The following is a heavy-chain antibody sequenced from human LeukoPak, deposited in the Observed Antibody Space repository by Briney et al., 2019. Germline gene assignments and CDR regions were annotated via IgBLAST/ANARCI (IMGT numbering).Heavy chain of an antibody. CDR2: IQNSVTSY. J-gene: IGHJ5*02. V-gene: IGHV4-59*03. CDR3: VRSPQLDP. Sequence: PSETLSLTCSVSGGSISSYYWSWVRQPPGKGLEWIGYIQNSVTSYTDNPPLQRRVTISVDTSKNQFSLKVTSVTAADTAVYYCVRSPQLDPWGQGTLVTVSS. CDR1: GGSISSYY. D-gene: IGHD1-26*01.